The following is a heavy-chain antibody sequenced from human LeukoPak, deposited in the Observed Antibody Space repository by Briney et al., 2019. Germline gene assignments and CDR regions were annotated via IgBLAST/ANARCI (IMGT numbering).Heavy chain of an antibody. J-gene: IGHJ4*02. CDR3: ARVQYYYDSSGYYYSTFAFDY. Sequence: PGGSLRLSCAASGFTFSSYEMNWVRQAPGKGLEWVSYISSSGSTIYYADSVKGRFTISRDNAKNSLYLQMNSLRAEDTAVYYCARVQYYYDSSGYYYSTFAFDYWGQGTLVTVSS. CDR1: GFTFSSYE. CDR2: ISSSGSTI. D-gene: IGHD3-22*01. V-gene: IGHV3-48*03.